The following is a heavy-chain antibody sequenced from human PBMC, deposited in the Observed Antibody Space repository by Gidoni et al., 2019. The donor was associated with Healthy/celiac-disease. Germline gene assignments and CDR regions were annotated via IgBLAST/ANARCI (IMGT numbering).Heavy chain of an antibody. CDR3: ARGEVKPGDRDFQH. CDR1: GGSFSGYY. CDR2: INHSGST. V-gene: IGHV4-34*01. Sequence: QVQLQQWGAGLLKPSETLSLTCAVYGGSFSGYYWSWSRPPPGKGLEWIGEINHSGSTNYNPSLKSRVTISVDTSKNQFSLKLSSVTAADTAVYYCARGEVKPGDRDFQHWGQGTLVTVSS. D-gene: IGHD1-26*01. J-gene: IGHJ1*01.